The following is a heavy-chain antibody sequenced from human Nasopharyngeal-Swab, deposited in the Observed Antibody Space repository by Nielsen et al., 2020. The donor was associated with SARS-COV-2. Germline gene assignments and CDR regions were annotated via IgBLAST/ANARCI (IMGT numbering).Heavy chain of an antibody. Sequence: KISCAASGFTFSSYAISWVRQAPGQGLEWMGGIIPIFGTANYAQKFQGRVTITADKSTSTAYMELSSLRSEDTAVYYCARDKGLRFLEWLPLKGFTGWFDPWGQGTLVTVSS. CDR1: GFTFSSYA. CDR2: IIPIFGTA. D-gene: IGHD3-3*01. J-gene: IGHJ5*02. CDR3: ARDKGLRFLEWLPLKGFTGWFDP. V-gene: IGHV1-69*06.